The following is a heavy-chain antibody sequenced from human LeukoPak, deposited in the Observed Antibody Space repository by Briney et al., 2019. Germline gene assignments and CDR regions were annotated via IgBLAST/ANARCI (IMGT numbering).Heavy chain of an antibody. V-gene: IGHV3-30*03. J-gene: IGHJ4*02. CDR3: AADLHTYYYDSSGYYRRDFDY. Sequence: GGSLRLSCAASGFTFSSYGMHWVRQAPGKGLEWVAVISYDGSNKYYADSVKGRFTISRDNSKNTLYLQMNSLRSEDTAVYYCAADLHTYYYDSSGYYRRDFDYWGQGTLVTVSS. CDR1: GFTFSSYG. CDR2: ISYDGSNK. D-gene: IGHD3-22*01.